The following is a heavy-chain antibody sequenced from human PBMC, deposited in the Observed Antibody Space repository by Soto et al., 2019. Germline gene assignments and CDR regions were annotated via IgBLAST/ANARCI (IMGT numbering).Heavy chain of an antibody. J-gene: IGHJ4*02. CDR3: AREGYCSGGTCFHGNCDY. V-gene: IGHV1-46*01. CDR2: INPNGGST. Sequence: QVQLVQSGAEVKRPGASVKASCKASGYTFTTYYMHWVRLAPGQGLEWLGIINPNGGSTTYAQKFQGRGTMTRDTSTSTVYLELSSLRSEDTAVYYCAREGYCSGGTCFHGNCDYWGQGTLVTVSA. D-gene: IGHD2-15*01. CDR1: GYTFTTYY.